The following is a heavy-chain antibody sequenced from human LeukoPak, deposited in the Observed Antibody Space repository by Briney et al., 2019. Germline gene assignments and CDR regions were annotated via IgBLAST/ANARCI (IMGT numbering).Heavy chain of an antibody. CDR3: ARTGSKKTGFNWIGP. Sequence: GGSLGFPFAASGSTFTSFALTWFRQAPGKGREGFSAVSGSGGSTYYADSVKGRFTISRDNSKNTLSLQMNSLRAEDTAVYYCARTGSKKTGFNWIGPWGQGTLVTVSS. CDR2: VSGSGGST. V-gene: IGHV3-23*01. D-gene: IGHD1-1*01. J-gene: IGHJ5*02. CDR1: GSTFTSFA.